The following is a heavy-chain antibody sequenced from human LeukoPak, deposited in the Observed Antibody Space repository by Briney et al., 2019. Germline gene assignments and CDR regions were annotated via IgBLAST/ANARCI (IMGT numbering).Heavy chain of an antibody. CDR2: MNPNSGNK. CDR1: GYTFTSYD. J-gene: IGHJ3*02. V-gene: IGHV1-8*01. CDR3: ARVVTAHKGFDAFDI. D-gene: IGHD2-21*02. Sequence: EASVKVSCKASGYTFTSYDINWVRQATGQGLEWMGWMNPNSGNKGYAQKFQGRVTMTRNTSISTAYMELSSLRSEDTAVYYCARVVTAHKGFDAFDIWGQGTMVTVSS.